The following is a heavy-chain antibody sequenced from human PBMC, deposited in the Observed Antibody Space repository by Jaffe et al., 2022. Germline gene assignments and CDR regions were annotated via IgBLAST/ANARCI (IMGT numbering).Heavy chain of an antibody. CDR1: GGSFSGYY. V-gene: IGHV4-34*01. CDR2: INHSGST. Sequence: QVQLQQWGAGLLKPSETLSLTCAVYGGSFSGYYWSWIRQPPGKGLEWIGEINHSGSTNYNPSLKSRVTISVDTSKNQFSLKLSSVTAADTAVYYCARGPKPIAAAGTAIAFDIWGQGTMVTVSS. J-gene: IGHJ3*02. D-gene: IGHD6-13*01. CDR3: ARGPKPIAAAGTAIAFDI.